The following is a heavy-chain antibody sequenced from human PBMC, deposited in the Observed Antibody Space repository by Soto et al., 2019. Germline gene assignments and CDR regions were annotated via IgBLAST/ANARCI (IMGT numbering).Heavy chain of an antibody. J-gene: IGHJ2*01. CDR2: IYSGGST. CDR3: ARDRGLAAAGRGLYWYFDL. D-gene: IGHD6-13*01. V-gene: IGHV3-53*04. Sequence: GGSLRLSCAASGFTVSSNYMSWVRQAPGKGLEWVSVIYSGGSTYYADSVKGRFTISRHNSKNTLYLQMNSLRAEDTAVYYCARDRGLAAAGRGLYWYFDLWGRGTLVTVSS. CDR1: GFTVSSNY.